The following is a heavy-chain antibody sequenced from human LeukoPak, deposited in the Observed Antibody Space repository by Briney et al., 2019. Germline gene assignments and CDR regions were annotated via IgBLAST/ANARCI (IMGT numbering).Heavy chain of an antibody. CDR3: VNLLEDSSGLDYYGMDV. CDR1: GFTFSSYA. CDR2: ISSKRGST. J-gene: IGHJ6*02. Sequence: PGGSLRLSCSASGFTFSSYAMHWVRQAPGKGLEYISAISSKRGSTYYADSVKGRFTISRDNSKNTLYLQMSSLRAEETAVYYCVNLLEDSSGLDYYGMDVWGQGTTVTVSS. V-gene: IGHV3-64D*06. D-gene: IGHD6-19*01.